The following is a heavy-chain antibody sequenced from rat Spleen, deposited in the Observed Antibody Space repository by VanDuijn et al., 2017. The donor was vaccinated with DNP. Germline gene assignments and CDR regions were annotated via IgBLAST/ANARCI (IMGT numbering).Heavy chain of an antibody. V-gene: IGHV5S10*01. CDR2: IFYDGRRT. CDR3: VTHENYYDGSYWFAY. Sequence: EVQLVESGGGLVQPGGSLKLSCAASGVTFSDYNMAWVRQALKKGLEWVATIFYDGRRTYNRDSVKGRFTLSRDNAKSTIHLKMDSLRSEDTAIYHCVTHENYYDGSYWFAYWGQGTLVTVSS. CDR1: GVTFSDYN. J-gene: IGHJ3*01. D-gene: IGHD1-12*02.